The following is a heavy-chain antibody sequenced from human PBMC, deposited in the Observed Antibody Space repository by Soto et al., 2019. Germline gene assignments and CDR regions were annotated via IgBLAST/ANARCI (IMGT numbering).Heavy chain of an antibody. D-gene: IGHD5-12*01. CDR3: ARGIVATMRYFDY. V-gene: IGHV4-59*01. Sequence: PETLSLTCTVSGGSISSYYWSWIRQPPGKGLEWIGYIYYSGSTNYNPSLKSRVTISVDTSKNQFSLKLSSVTAADTAVYYCARGIVATMRYFDYWGQGTLVTVSS. CDR2: IYYSGST. CDR1: GGSISSYY. J-gene: IGHJ4*02.